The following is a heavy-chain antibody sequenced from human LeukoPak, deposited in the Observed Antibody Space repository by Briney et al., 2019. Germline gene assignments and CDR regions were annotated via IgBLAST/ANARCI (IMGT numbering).Heavy chain of an antibody. CDR2: ISGSGGST. Sequence: GGSLRLSCAASGFTFSSYAMSWVRQAPGKGLEWVSAISGSGGSTYYADSVKGRFTISRDNSKNTLYLQMNSLRAEDTAVYYCAKGAIAVAGSGYYFDYWGQGSLVTVSP. J-gene: IGHJ4*02. CDR3: AKGAIAVAGSGYYFDY. V-gene: IGHV3-23*01. CDR1: GFTFSSYA. D-gene: IGHD6-19*01.